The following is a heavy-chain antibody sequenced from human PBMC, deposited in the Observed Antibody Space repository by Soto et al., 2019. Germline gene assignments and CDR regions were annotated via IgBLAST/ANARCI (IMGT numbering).Heavy chain of an antibody. V-gene: IGHV1-69*01. CDR3: ARSAYTLFGVVSIPPHYYSEMDV. CDR2: IIPIFGIG. J-gene: IGHJ6*02. Sequence: QVQLVQSGAEVKKPGSSVKVSCKASGGTFNRYAISWVRQAPGQGLEWMGGIIPIFGIGNDAQRFQGRGTNTADESTGTAYLELDKLRSADTGLDYCARSAYTLFGVVSIPPHYYSEMDVWGQGTTVTVSS. D-gene: IGHD3-3*01. CDR1: GGTFNRYA.